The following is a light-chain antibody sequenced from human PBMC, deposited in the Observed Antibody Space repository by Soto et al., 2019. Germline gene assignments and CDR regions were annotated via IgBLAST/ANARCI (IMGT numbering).Light chain of an antibody. J-gene: IGKJ1*01. CDR1: QSVSSSY. Sequence: EIVVTQSPGTLSLSPGERQTISCLASQSVSSSYLAWYQQKPGQAPRLLSYGASSRATGIPDRFSGSGSGTDFTLTISRLEPEDFAVYYCQQYGRSPTWTFGKGTKVEIK. CDR3: QQYGRSPTWT. CDR2: GAS. V-gene: IGKV3-20*01.